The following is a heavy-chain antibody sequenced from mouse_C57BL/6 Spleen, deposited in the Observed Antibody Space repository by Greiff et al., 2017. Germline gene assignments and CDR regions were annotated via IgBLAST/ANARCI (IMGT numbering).Heavy chain of an antibody. CDR3: ARELGRQVGWFAY. V-gene: IGHV5-4*01. CDR2: ISDGGSYT. D-gene: IGHD4-1*01. CDR1: GFTFSSYA. J-gene: IGHJ3*01. Sequence: EVQLVESGGGLVKPGGSLKLSCAASGFTFSSYAMSWVRQTPDKRLEWVATISDGGSYTYYPDNVKGRFTISRDNAKNNLYLQMSHLKSEDTAMYYCARELGRQVGWFAYWGQGTLVTVSA.